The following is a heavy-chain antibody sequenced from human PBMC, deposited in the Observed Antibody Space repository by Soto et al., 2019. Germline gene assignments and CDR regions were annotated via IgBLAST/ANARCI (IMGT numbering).Heavy chain of an antibody. J-gene: IGHJ4*02. CDR3: AKSPLTAWAGTEFDY. V-gene: IGHV3-23*01. Sequence: LRLSCAASGFTFSSYAISWVRQSPWKGLEWVSSISGSGGSTYYADSVKGRFTISRDNSKNTLYLQMNSLRAEDTAVYYCAKSPLTAWAGTEFDYWGQGTLVTVSS. D-gene: IGHD1-1*01. CDR1: GFTFSSYA. CDR2: ISGSGGST.